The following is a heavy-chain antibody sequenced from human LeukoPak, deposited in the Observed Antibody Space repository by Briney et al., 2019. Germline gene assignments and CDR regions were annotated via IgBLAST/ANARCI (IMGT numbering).Heavy chain of an antibody. J-gene: IGHJ4*02. CDR1: GGTFSSYA. D-gene: IGHD3-16*01. V-gene: IGHV1-69*13. CDR2: IIPIFGTA. CDR3: ARDLGGKLGTFDY. Sequence: SVKVSCRASGGTFSSYAISWVRQAPGQGLEWMGGIIPIFGTANYAQKFQGRVTITADESTSTAYMELSSLRSEDTAVYYCARDLGGKLGTFDYWGQGTLVTVSS.